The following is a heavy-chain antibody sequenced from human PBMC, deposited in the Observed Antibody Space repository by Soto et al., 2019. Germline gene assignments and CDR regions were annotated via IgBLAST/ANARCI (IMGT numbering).Heavy chain of an antibody. D-gene: IGHD6-19*01. J-gene: IGHJ6*02. CDR2: ISGSGGST. Sequence: GGSLRLSCAASGFTFSSYAMSWVRQAPGKGLEWVSAISGSGGSTYYADSVKGRFTISRDNSKNTLYLQMNSLRAEDTAVYYCATRLLGWLVAPSNNYYYYGMDVWGQGTTVTVSS. V-gene: IGHV3-23*01. CDR3: ATRLLGWLVAPSNNYYYYGMDV. CDR1: GFTFSSYA.